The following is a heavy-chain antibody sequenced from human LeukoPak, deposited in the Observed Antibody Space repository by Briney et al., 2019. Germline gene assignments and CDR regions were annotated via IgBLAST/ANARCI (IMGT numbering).Heavy chain of an antibody. Sequence: PGRSLGLSCAASGFTFSSYAMHWVRQAPGKGLEWVAVISYDGSNKYYADSVKGRFTISRDNSKNTLYLQMNSLRAEDTAVYYCARGRGSGSYYRNWFDPWGQGTLVTVSS. V-gene: IGHV3-30*04. D-gene: IGHD3-10*01. J-gene: IGHJ5*02. CDR2: ISYDGSNK. CDR1: GFTFSSYA. CDR3: ARGRGSGSYYRNWFDP.